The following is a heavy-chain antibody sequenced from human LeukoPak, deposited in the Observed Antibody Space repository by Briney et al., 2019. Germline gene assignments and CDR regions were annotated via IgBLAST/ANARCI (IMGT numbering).Heavy chain of an antibody. CDR1: GFTFSFYW. J-gene: IGHJ4*02. Sequence: GGSLRLSCAASGFTFSFYWMSWVRQAPGKGLEWVANIQEDGGEKRYVDSVKGRFTISRDNAENSLHLEMNSLRAEDTAIYYCAKVAGRKGYASGGYYPDYWGQGTLVTVSS. CDR3: AKVAGRKGYASGGYYPDY. D-gene: IGHD3-22*01. CDR2: IQEDGGEK. V-gene: IGHV3-7*05.